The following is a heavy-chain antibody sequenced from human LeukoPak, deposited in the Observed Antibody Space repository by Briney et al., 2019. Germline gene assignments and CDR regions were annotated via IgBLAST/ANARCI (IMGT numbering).Heavy chain of an antibody. CDR1: GGSTGSYY. Sequence: TSETLSLTCTVSGGSTGSYYWSWIRQPPEEGLECIGYIYHSGTTNYNPSLKSRVTISADTSKNQFSLKLTSVTAADTAIYYCARQRDYADYLDAFDVWGQGTMVTVSS. V-gene: IGHV4-59*08. CDR2: IYHSGTT. J-gene: IGHJ3*01. CDR3: ARQRDYADYLDAFDV. D-gene: IGHD4-17*01.